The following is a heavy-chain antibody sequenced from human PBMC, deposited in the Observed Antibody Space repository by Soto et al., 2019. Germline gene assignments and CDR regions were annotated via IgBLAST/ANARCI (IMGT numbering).Heavy chain of an antibody. J-gene: IGHJ3*02. Sequence: ASETLSLTCTVSGGSISSYYWSWIRQPPGKGLEWIGYIYYSGSTNYNPSLKSRVTISVDTSKNQFSLKLSSVTAADTAVYYCASGGVVVVAAMGAFDIWGQGTMVTVSS. D-gene: IGHD2-15*01. CDR1: GGSISSYY. V-gene: IGHV4-59*08. CDR3: ASGGVVVVAAMGAFDI. CDR2: IYYSGST.